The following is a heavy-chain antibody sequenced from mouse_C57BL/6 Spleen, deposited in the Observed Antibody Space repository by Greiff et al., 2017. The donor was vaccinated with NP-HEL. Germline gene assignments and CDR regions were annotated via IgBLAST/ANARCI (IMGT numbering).Heavy chain of an antibody. V-gene: IGHV5-17*01. D-gene: IGHD3-3*01. J-gene: IGHJ4*01. CDR1: GFTFSDYG. CDR3: ARRGRNYCAMDY. CDR2: ISSGSSTI. Sequence: EVLLVESGGGLVKPGGSLKLSCAASGFTFSDYGMHWVRQAPEKGLEWVAYISSGSSTIYYADTVKGRFTISRDNAKNTLFLQMTSLRSEDTAMDYCARRGRNYCAMDYWGQGTSVTVSS.